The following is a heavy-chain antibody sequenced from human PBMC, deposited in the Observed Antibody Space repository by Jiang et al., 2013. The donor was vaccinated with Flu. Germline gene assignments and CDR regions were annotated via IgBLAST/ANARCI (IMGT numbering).Heavy chain of an antibody. CDR3: ARALTAPKVWRFDP. V-gene: IGHV4-59*13. Sequence: GSGLVKPSETLSLTCTVSGGSISSYYWSWIRQPPGKGLEWIGYIYYSGSTNYNPSLKSRVTISVDTSKNQFSLKLSSVTAADTAVYYCARALTAPKVWRFDPWGQGTLVTVSS. CDR1: GGSISSYY. J-gene: IGHJ5*02. CDR2: IYYSGST. D-gene: IGHD2-21*02.